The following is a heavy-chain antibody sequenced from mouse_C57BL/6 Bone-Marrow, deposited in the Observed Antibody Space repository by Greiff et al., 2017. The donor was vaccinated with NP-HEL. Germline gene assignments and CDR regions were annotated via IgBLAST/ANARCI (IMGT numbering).Heavy chain of an antibody. Sequence: VQLQQPGAELVKPGASVKMSCKASGYTFTSYWITWVKQRPGQGLEWIGDIYPGSGSTNYNEKFKSKATLTVDTSSSTAYMQLSSLTSEYSAVYYCATYYYGSSQYYFDYWGQGTTLTVSA. V-gene: IGHV1-55*01. D-gene: IGHD1-1*01. J-gene: IGHJ2*01. CDR1: GYTFTSYW. CDR3: ATYYYGSSQYYFDY. CDR2: IYPGSGST.